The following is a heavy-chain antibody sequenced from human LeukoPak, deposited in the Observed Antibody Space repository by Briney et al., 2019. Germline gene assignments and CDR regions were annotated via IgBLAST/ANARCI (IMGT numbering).Heavy chain of an antibody. CDR1: GYTLTELS. Sequence: SVKVSCKVSGYTLTELSMHWVRQAPGNGLEWMGGFDPEDGETIYAQKFQGRVTMTEDTSTDTAYMELSSLRSEDTAVYYCATGSSGPYYFDYWGQGTLVTVSS. V-gene: IGHV1-24*01. CDR3: ATGSSGPYYFDY. CDR2: FDPEDGET. D-gene: IGHD6-19*01. J-gene: IGHJ4*02.